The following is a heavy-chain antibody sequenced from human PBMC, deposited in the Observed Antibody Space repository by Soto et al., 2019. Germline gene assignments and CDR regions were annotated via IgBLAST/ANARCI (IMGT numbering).Heavy chain of an antibody. CDR1: GDSVSSNSAA. Sequence: SQTLSLTCAISGDSVSSNSAAWNWIRQSPSRGLEWLGRTYYRSKWYNDYAVSVKSRITINPVTSKNQFSLQLNSVTPEDTAVYYCARITMIVVVITTYFDYWGQGTLVTVSS. J-gene: IGHJ4*02. CDR3: ARITMIVVVITTYFDY. CDR2: TYYRSKWYN. D-gene: IGHD3-22*01. V-gene: IGHV6-1*01.